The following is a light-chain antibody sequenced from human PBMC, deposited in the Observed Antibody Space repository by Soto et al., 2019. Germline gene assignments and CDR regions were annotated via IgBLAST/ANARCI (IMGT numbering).Light chain of an antibody. CDR3: CSYAGSYTLV. CDR1: SSDVGGYNY. Sequence: QSALTQPRSVSGSPGQSVTISCTGTSSDVGGYNYVSWYQQDPGKAPKLMIYDVNMRPSGVPDRFSGSKSGNTASLTISGLQAADEADYYCCSYAGSYTLVFGGGTKLTVL. V-gene: IGLV2-11*01. CDR2: DVN. J-gene: IGLJ2*01.